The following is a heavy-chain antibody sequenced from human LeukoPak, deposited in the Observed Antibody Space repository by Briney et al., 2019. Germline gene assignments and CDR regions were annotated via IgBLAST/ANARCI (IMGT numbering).Heavy chain of an antibody. CDR3: AGGDGGFCSGGSCYSMNWFDP. V-gene: IGHV4-4*02. CDR2: IHHSGST. CDR1: GGSISSSNW. D-gene: IGHD2-15*01. Sequence: MTSGTLSLTCAVSGGSISSSNWWCWPRQPPGKGLERIGEIHHSGSTNYNPSLKSRVTISVDKTKNQFSLKLTSVTAADTAVYYCAGGDGGFCSGGSCYSMNWFDPWGQGNLVTVSS. J-gene: IGHJ5*02.